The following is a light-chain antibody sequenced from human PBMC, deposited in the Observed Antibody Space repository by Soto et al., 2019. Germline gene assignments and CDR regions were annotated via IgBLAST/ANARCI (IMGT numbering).Light chain of an antibody. V-gene: IGKV1-39*01. CDR3: QQSYSAPFT. CDR1: QSISNY. J-gene: IGKJ5*01. CDR2: AAS. Sequence: DIQMTQSPSSLSASVGDRVIITCRASQSISNYLNWYQQKPGKAPKLLIFAASSLQSGVPSRFSGSGSGTNFTLTISSLQPEDFAAYYCQQSYSAPFTFGQGTRLEIK.